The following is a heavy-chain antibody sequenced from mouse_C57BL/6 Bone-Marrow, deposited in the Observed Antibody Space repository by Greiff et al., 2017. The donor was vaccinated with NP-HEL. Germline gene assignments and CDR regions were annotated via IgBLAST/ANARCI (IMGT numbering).Heavy chain of an antibody. CDR3: ATYSRSAWFAY. J-gene: IGHJ3*01. V-gene: IGHV5-6*01. D-gene: IGHD2-12*01. CDR1: GFTFSSYG. Sequence: EVKVVESGGDLVKPGGSLKLSCAASGFTFSSYGMSWVRQTPDKRLEWVATISSGGSYTYYPDSVKGRFTISRDNAKNTLYLQMSSLKSEDTAMYYCATYSRSAWFAYWGQGTLVTVSA. CDR2: ISSGGSYT.